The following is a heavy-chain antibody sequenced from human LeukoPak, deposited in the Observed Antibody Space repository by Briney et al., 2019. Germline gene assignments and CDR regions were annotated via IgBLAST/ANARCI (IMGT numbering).Heavy chain of an antibody. CDR2: ISAYNGNT. J-gene: IGHJ6*02. CDR1: GYTFTSYG. Sequence: GASVKVSCKASGYTFTSYGISWVRQAPGQGLEWMGWISAYNGNTNYAQKLQGRVTMTTDTSTSTAYMELRSLRSDDTAVYYCARDPGIRGYCSSTSCYGYGMDVWGQGTTVTVSS. V-gene: IGHV1-18*01. D-gene: IGHD2-2*01. CDR3: ARDPGIRGYCSSTSCYGYGMDV.